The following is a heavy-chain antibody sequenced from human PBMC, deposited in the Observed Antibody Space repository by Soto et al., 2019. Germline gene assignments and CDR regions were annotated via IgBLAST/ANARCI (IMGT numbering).Heavy chain of an antibody. CDR2: IIPISGTA. D-gene: IGHD2-2*01. CDR3: ARSQGSSTSLEIYFYYDYGMDV. Sequence: QAQLVQSGAEVKKPGSSVKVSCKASGGTFSSYAISWVRQAPGQGLEWMGGIIPISGTANYAQKFQGRVTITADESTSTAYMELSSLRSEDTAVYYCARSQGSSTSLEIYFYYDYGMDVWVQGTTVTVSS. J-gene: IGHJ6*02. CDR1: GGTFSSYA. V-gene: IGHV1-69*01.